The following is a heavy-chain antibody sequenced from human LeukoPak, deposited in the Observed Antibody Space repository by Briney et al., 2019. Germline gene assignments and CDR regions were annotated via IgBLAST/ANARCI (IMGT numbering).Heavy chain of an antibody. CDR2: IHYTGST. CDR3: ARGRWGIAAAGELDY. J-gene: IGHJ4*02. V-gene: IGHV4-39*07. CDR1: GGSISSNTYD. Sequence: SETLSLTCAVSGGSISSNTYDWGWIRQPPGLGQEWIGSIHYTGSTYYNPSLKSRVTISVDTSKNQFSLKLSSVTAADTAVYYCARGRWGIAAAGELDYWGQGTLVTVSS. D-gene: IGHD6-13*01.